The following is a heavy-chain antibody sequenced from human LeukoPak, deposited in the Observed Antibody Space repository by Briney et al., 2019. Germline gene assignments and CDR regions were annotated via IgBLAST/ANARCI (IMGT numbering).Heavy chain of an antibody. Sequence: SETLSLTCIVSGGSISSDSYYWAWIRQPPGKGLQWIGSLYYRGSAYYGPSLKGRVTISGDTSQNQFSLKLSSVTATDTAVYYCARKENVYYYFDYWGQGTLVTVSS. CDR2: LYYRGSA. V-gene: IGHV4-39*01. CDR1: GGSISSDSYY. D-gene: IGHD3-10*01. CDR3: ARKENVYYYFDY. J-gene: IGHJ4*02.